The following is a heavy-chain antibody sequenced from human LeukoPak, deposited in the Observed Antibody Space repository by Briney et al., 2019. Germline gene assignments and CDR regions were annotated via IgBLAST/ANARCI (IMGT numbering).Heavy chain of an antibody. V-gene: IGHV4-4*02. CDR1: GGSISSNNW. Sequence: PSGTLSLTCAVSGGSISSNNWWSWVRQPPGKGLEWIGEVYHDGRTNYNPSLQSRVTISLDKSKNQFSLKLSSVTAADTAMYYCARSLYYDTSGPFDFWGQGALVSVSS. J-gene: IGHJ4*02. D-gene: IGHD3-22*01. CDR3: ARSLYYDTSGPFDF. CDR2: VYHDGRT.